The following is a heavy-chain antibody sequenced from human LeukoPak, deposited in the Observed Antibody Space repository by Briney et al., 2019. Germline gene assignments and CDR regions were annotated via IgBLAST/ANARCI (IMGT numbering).Heavy chain of an antibody. V-gene: IGHV1-18*01. D-gene: IGHD3-22*01. Sequence: ASVKVSCKASGYSFTSFGISWVRQAPGQGLEWMGWISAYNGNTNYAQKLQGRVTMTTDTSTSTAYMELRSLRSDDTAVYYCARGGGYYDSSGRFDYWGQGTLVTVSS. J-gene: IGHJ4*02. CDR1: GYSFTSFG. CDR3: ARGGGYYDSSGRFDY. CDR2: ISAYNGNT.